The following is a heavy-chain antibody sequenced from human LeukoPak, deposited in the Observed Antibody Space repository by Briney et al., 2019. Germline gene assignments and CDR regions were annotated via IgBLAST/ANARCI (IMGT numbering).Heavy chain of an antibody. D-gene: IGHD6-13*01. V-gene: IGHV1-69*06. J-gene: IGHJ4*02. CDR2: IIPIFGTA. CDR1: RGALRSYA. Sequence: SSVKVSCKACRGALRSYAISWLRQAPGQRLEWMGGIIPIFGTANYAQKFQGRVTITADKSTSTAYMELSSLRSEDTAVYYCTSCRGSSWYEFDYWGQGTLVSVSS. CDR3: TSCRGSSWYEFDY.